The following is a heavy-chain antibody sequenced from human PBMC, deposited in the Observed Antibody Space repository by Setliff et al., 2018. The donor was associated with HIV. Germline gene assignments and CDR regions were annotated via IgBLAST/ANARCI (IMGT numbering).Heavy chain of an antibody. CDR2: IKGDGSEK. CDR3: ARDRGGYTFDF. V-gene: IGHV3-7*01. D-gene: IGHD3-10*01. Sequence: GGSLRLSCAASGFTFNSYWMYWVRQAPGKGLEWVASIKGDGSEKYYVGSVKGRFTSSRDNAGNSLSLQMNSLRAEDTAVYYCARDRGGYTFDFWGQGTVVTVSS. CDR1: GFTFNSYW. J-gene: IGHJ3*01.